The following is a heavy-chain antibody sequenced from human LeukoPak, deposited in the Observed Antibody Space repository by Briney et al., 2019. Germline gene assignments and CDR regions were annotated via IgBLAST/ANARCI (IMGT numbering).Heavy chain of an antibody. D-gene: IGHD5-18*01. CDR3: ATSAGRGYSYGSAPYFDY. CDR1: GYTLTELS. J-gene: IGHJ4*02. Sequence: ASVKVSCKVSGYTLTELSMHWVRQAPGKGLEWMGGFDPEDGETIYAQKFQGRVTMTEDTSTDTAYMELSSLRSEDTAVYYCATSAGRGYSYGSAPYFDYWGQGTLVTVPS. V-gene: IGHV1-24*01. CDR2: FDPEDGET.